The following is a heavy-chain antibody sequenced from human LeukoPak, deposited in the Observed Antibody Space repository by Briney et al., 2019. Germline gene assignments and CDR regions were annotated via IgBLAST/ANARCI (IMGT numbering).Heavy chain of an antibody. Sequence: SETLSLTCAVYGGSFSGYYWSWIRRPPGKGLEWIGEINHSGSTNYNPSLKSRVTISVDTSKNQFSLKLSSVTAADTAVYYCARGGGDGSDYWGQGTLVTVSS. V-gene: IGHV4-34*01. CDR1: GGSFSGYY. CDR2: INHSGST. D-gene: IGHD5-24*01. J-gene: IGHJ4*02. CDR3: ARGGGDGSDY.